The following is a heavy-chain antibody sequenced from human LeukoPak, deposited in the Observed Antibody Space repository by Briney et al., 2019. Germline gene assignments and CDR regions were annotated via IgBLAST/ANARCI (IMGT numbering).Heavy chain of an antibody. CDR2: ISSSSSYI. CDR1: GFTFSSYS. J-gene: IGHJ6*02. V-gene: IGHV3-21*01. D-gene: IGHD2-2*01. Sequence: PGGSLRLSCAASGFTFSSYSMNWVRQAPGKGLEWVSSISSSSSYIYYADSVKGRFTISRDNTKNSLYLQMNSLRAEDTAVYYCARYGRRDIVPVPVYYGMDVWGQGTTVTVSS. CDR3: ARYGRRDIVPVPVYYGMDV.